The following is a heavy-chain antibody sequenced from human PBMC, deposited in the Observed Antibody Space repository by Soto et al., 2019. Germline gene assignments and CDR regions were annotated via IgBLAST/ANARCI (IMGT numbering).Heavy chain of an antibody. V-gene: IGHV1-69*13. CDR2: IIPIFGTA. CDR3: AVDIVVVPAAIGDYYYGMDV. Sequence: ASVKVSCKASGGTFSSYAISWVRQAPGQGLEWMGGIIPIFGTANYAQKFQGRVTITADESTSTAYMELSSLRSEDTAVYYCAVDIVVVPAAIGDYYYGMDVWGQGTTVTVSS. D-gene: IGHD2-2*02. CDR1: GGTFSSYA. J-gene: IGHJ6*02.